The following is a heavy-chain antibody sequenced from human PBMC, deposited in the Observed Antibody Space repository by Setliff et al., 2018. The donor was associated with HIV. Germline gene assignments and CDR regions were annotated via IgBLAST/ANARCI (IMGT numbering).Heavy chain of an antibody. CDR3: SLGYCSGGSCYSDPEVAFDI. CDR2: ISADGSDT. Sequence: GGSLRLSCAASGFTFSSYWIHWVRQAPGKGLVWVSRISADGSDTSYADSVMGRFTISRDNAMNTAYLQMNSLRGEDTALYYCSLGYCSGGSCYSDPEVAFDIWGRGTMVTVSS. CDR1: GFTFSSYW. V-gene: IGHV3-74*01. D-gene: IGHD2-15*01. J-gene: IGHJ3*02.